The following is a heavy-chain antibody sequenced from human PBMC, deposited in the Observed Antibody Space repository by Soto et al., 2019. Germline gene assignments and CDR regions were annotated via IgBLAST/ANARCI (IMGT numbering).Heavy chain of an antibody. CDR3: ARVWGATKNFDY. J-gene: IGHJ4*02. D-gene: IGHD1-26*01. V-gene: IGHV1-3*01. CDR2: INAGNGNT. CDR1: GYTFTSYA. Sequence: ASVKVSCKASGYTFTSYAMHWVRQAPGQRLEWMGWINAGNGNTKYSQKFQGRVTITRDTSASTAYMELSSLRSEDTAVYYCARVWGATKNFDYWGQGTLVTVSS.